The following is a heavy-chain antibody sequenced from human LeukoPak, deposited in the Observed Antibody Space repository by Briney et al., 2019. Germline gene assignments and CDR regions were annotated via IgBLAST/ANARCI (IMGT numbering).Heavy chain of an antibody. Sequence: SETLSLTCTVSGGSISSYYWSWIRQPPGKGLEWIGYIYYSGSTNYNPSLKSRVTISVDTSKNQFSLKLSSVAAADTAVYYCARADSSSWFDWGQGTLVTVSS. D-gene: IGHD6-13*01. CDR1: GGSISSYY. CDR2: IYYSGST. CDR3: ARADSSSWFD. J-gene: IGHJ4*02. V-gene: IGHV4-59*01.